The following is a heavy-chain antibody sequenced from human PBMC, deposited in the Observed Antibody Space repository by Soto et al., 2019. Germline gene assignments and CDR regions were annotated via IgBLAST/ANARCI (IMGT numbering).Heavy chain of an antibody. J-gene: IGHJ4*02. D-gene: IGHD5-12*01. CDR3: AKDPRGYSGY. CDR1: GFSFSRYY. V-gene: IGHV3-74*03. CDR2: INSDGTST. Sequence: GGSLRLSYTASGFSFSRYYMQWVRQAPGKGLVWVSHINSDGTSTTLADSVKGRFTISRDNAKNTLYLQMNSLRAEDTAVYYCAKDPRGYSGYFGQGTLVTVSS.